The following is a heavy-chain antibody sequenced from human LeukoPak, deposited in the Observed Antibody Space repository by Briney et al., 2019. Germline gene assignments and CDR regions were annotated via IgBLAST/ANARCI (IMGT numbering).Heavy chain of an antibody. J-gene: IGHJ4*02. CDR2: INQSGTT. CDR3: ARTSKSPYDYVWGSDQLPYLFDY. Sequence: PSETLSLTCAIYGGSFSDNYWSWIRQPPGKGPEWIGEINQSGTTNYNPSLKSPVTISVDTSTNQFSLKLSSVTAADTAVYYCARTSKSPYDYVWGSDQLPYLFDYWGQGTLVTVSS. CDR1: GGSFSDNY. D-gene: IGHD3-16*02. V-gene: IGHV4-34*01.